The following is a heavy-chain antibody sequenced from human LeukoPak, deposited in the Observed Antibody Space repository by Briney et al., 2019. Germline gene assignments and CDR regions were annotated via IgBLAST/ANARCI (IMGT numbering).Heavy chain of an antibody. Sequence: SVKVSCKASGGTFSSYAISWVRQAPGQGLEWVGRIIPIFGTANYAQKFQGRVTITTDKSTSTAYMELSSLRSEDTAVYYCARERDCSGGSCPFDYWGQGTLVTVSS. D-gene: IGHD2-15*01. CDR1: GGTFSSYA. CDR2: IIPIFGTA. J-gene: IGHJ4*02. CDR3: ARERDCSGGSCPFDY. V-gene: IGHV1-69*05.